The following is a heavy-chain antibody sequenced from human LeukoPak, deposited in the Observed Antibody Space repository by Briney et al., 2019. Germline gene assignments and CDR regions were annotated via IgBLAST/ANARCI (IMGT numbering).Heavy chain of an antibody. J-gene: IGHJ4*02. CDR2: ISSSGSTK. V-gene: IGHV3-48*03. CDR1: GFTFSSYE. CDR3: ARCPIAYGDYDVY. D-gene: IGHD4-17*01. Sequence: GGSLRLSCAASGFTFSSYEMNWVRQAPGRGREGGSYISSSGSTKYYADSVKGRFTISRDNPKNSLYLQMNTLRAEATAVYYCARCPIAYGDYDVYWGQGTLVTVSS.